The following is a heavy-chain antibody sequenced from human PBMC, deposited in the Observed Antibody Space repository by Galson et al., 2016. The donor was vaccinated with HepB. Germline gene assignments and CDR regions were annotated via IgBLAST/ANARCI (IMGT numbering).Heavy chain of an antibody. CDR3: AGSSGWTFGY. CDR1: GLTFSNYW. J-gene: IGHJ4*02. CDR2: XKKDGSEK. Sequence: SLRLSCAASGLTFSNYWMNWVRQGPGXGLXXXANXKKDGSEKYYGDSVKGRFIISRDNAKNSLYLQMNSLRTEDTAVYYCAGSSGWTFGYWGQGTLVTVSS. D-gene: IGHD6-19*01. V-gene: IGHV3-7*04.